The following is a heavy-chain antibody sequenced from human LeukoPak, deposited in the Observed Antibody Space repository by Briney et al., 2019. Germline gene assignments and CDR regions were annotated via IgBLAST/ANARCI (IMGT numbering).Heavy chain of an antibody. V-gene: IGHV4-39*01. D-gene: IGHD3-10*01. J-gene: IGHJ4*02. CDR2: IYYSGST. CDR3: ASITMVRGGLDY. CDR1: GGSISSSSYY. Sequence: SETLSLTCTVSGGSISSSSYYWGWIRQPPGKGLEWIGSIYYSGSTYYNPSLKSRVTISVDTSKNQFSLKLSSVTAADTAVYYCASITMVRGGLDYWGQGTLVTVSS.